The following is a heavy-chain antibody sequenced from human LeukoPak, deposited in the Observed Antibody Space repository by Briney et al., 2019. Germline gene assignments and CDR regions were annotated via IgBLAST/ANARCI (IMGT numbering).Heavy chain of an antibody. D-gene: IGHD2-2*01. Sequence: PSQTLSLTCTVSGGSISSGSYYWSWIRQPAGKGLEWIGRIYTIGSTNYNPSLKSRVTISVDTSKNQFSLKLSSVTAADTAVYYCARGRPAARGEYFDYWGQGTLVTVSS. CDR1: GGSISSGSYY. CDR2: IYTIGST. CDR3: ARGRPAARGEYFDY. V-gene: IGHV4-61*02. J-gene: IGHJ4*02.